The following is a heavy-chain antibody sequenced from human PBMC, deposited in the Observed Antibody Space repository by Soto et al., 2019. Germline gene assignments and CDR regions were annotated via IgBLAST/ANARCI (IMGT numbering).Heavy chain of an antibody. CDR2: INPNSGGT. D-gene: IGHD3-10*01. CDR1: GYTFTGYY. J-gene: IGHJ6*03. Sequence: GASVKVSCKASGYTFTGYYMHWVRQAPGQGLEWMGWINPNSGGTNYAQKFQGWVTMTRDTSISTAYMELSRLRSDDTAVYYCARSAYYGSGSYYDYYYYMDVWGKGTTVTVSS. V-gene: IGHV1-2*04. CDR3: ARSAYYGSGSYYDYYYYMDV.